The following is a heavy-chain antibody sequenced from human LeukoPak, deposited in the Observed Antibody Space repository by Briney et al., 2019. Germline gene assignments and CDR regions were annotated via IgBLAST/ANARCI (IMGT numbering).Heavy chain of an antibody. V-gene: IGHV3-53*01. D-gene: IGHD6-19*01. Sequence: GSLRLSCSASWSTVSSNYMSWVRQAPGAGPELVSVIYSGGITYYADSVHGRFTLSRDNSKNTLYLQMDRLRAGVTHGYHCPRVSGWYSFAIDYWGQGTLVTVSS. CDR3: PRVSGWYSFAIDY. J-gene: IGHJ4*02. CDR1: WSTVSSNY. CDR2: IYSGGIT.